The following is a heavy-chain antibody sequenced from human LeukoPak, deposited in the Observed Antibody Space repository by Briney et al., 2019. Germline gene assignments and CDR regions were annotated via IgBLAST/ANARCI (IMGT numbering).Heavy chain of an antibody. J-gene: IGHJ3*01. Sequence: ASVKVSCKASGDTFNKYAITWVRQAPGQGLECMGGIIPTLASSNYTQKFQGRVTITTDQSTSTVYMELRSLRSADTAVYYCASDRGTTSRDLHVWGQGTRVTVSS. D-gene: IGHD4-17*01. CDR1: GDTFNKYA. CDR3: ASDRGTTSRDLHV. CDR2: IIPTLASS. V-gene: IGHV1-69*05.